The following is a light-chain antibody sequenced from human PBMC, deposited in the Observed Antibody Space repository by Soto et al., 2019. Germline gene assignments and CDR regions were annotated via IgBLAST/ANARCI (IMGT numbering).Light chain of an antibody. CDR1: QSVSSNY. J-gene: IGKJ5*01. Sequence: EVVLTQSPGTLSLSPGERATLSCRASQSVSSNYLGWYQQKPGQAPRLLIYDASNRATGIPARFSGSGSGTDFTLTISSLEPEDFAVYYCQQRSNWPGITFGQGTRLEIK. CDR3: QQRSNWPGIT. CDR2: DAS. V-gene: IGKV3-11*01.